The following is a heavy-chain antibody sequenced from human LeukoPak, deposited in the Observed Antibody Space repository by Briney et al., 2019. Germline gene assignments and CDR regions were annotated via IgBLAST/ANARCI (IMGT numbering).Heavy chain of an antibody. J-gene: IGHJ4*02. Sequence: SETLSLTCAVYGGSFSGYYWSWIRQPPGKGLEWIGEINHSGSTNYNPSLKSRVTISVDTSKNQFSLKLSSVTAADTTVYYCARGSSSGWYYWGQGTLVTVSS. CDR3: ARGSSSGWYY. V-gene: IGHV4-34*01. CDR1: GGSFSGYY. D-gene: IGHD6-19*01. CDR2: INHSGST.